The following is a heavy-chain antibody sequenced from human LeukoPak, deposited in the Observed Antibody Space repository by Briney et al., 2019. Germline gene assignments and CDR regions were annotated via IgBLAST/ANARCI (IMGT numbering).Heavy chain of an antibody. D-gene: IGHD6-6*01. J-gene: IGHJ4*02. Sequence: GGSLRLSCAASGFTFSSYGMHWVRQAPGKGLEWVAVIWYDGSNKYYADSVKGRFTISRDNAKNSLYLQMNSLRAEDTAVYYCARDRGIAAPPAHFDYWGQGTLVTVSS. CDR3: ARDRGIAAPPAHFDY. CDR2: IWYDGSNK. V-gene: IGHV3-33*01. CDR1: GFTFSSYG.